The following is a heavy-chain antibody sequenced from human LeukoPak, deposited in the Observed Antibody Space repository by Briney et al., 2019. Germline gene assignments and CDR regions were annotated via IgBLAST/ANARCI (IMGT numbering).Heavy chain of an antibody. Sequence: GGSLRLSCAASGFTFSSYAMNWVRQAPGKGLEWVADISGSGGSTYYADSVKGRLTISRDNSEQTLHLQMNSLRAEDTAVYFCAKERGGAVAGNKVGFDYWGQGTLVTVSS. CDR3: AKERGGAVAGNKVGFDY. D-gene: IGHD6-19*01. CDR1: GFTFSSYA. J-gene: IGHJ4*02. V-gene: IGHV3-23*01. CDR2: ISGSGGST.